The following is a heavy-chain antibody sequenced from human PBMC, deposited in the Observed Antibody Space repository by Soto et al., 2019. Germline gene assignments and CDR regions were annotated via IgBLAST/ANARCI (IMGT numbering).Heavy chain of an antibody. J-gene: IGHJ4*02. D-gene: IGHD6-6*01. CDR2: IWYDGSNK. Sequence: ESVGGVVQPGRSLRLSCAASGFTFSSYGMHWVRQAPGKGLEWVAVIWYDGSNKYYADSVKGRFTISRDNSKNTLYLQMNSLRAEDTAVYYCARAGSYSSSSYYFDYWGQGTLVTVSS. V-gene: IGHV3-33*01. CDR1: GFTFSSYG. CDR3: ARAGSYSSSSYYFDY.